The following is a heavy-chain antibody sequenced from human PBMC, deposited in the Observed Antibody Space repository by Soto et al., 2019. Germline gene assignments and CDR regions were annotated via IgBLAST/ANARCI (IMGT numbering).Heavy chain of an antibody. CDR1: GFTFSSYC. V-gene: IGHV3-30*18. D-gene: IGHD5-18*01. CDR3: AKDIVRYTYGACDY. J-gene: IGHJ4*02. Sequence: GGSLRLSCAASGFTFSSYCMYWVRQAPGKGLEWVAAIAYDGSNKYHADSVKGRFTISRDNSKNTLYLQMNSLRVEDTAVYYCAKDIVRYTYGACDYWGQGALVTVSS. CDR2: IAYDGSNK.